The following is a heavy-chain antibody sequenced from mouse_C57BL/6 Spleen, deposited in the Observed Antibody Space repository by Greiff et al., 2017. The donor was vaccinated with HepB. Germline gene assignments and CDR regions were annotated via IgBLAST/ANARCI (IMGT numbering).Heavy chain of an antibody. CDR2: ISDGGSYT. CDR3: ARDQHGSSFDY. D-gene: IGHD1-1*01. J-gene: IGHJ2*01. V-gene: IGHV5-4*01. Sequence: EVNVVESGGGLVKPGGSLKLSCAASGFTFSSYAMSWVRQTPEKRLEWVATISDGGSYTYYPDNVKGRFTISIDNAKNTLYLQMSHLKSEDTAMYYCARDQHGSSFDYWGQGTTLTVSS. CDR1: GFTFSSYA.